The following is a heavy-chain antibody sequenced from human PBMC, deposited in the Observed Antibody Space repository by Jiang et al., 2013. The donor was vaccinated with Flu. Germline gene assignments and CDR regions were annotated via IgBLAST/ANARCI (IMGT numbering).Heavy chain of an antibody. V-gene: IGHV3-23*01. Sequence: VQLLESGGGLVQPGGSLRLSCAASGFTFSSYAMSWVRQAPGKGLEWVSAISGSGGSTYYADSVKGRFTISRDNSKNTLYLQMNSLRAEDTAVYYCAKDRQRQLWLTEHPTGVPHFDYWGQGTLVTVSS. CDR2: ISGSGGST. J-gene: IGHJ4*02. CDR3: AKDRQRQLWLTEHPTGVPHFDY. CDR1: GFTFSSYA. D-gene: IGHD5-18*01.